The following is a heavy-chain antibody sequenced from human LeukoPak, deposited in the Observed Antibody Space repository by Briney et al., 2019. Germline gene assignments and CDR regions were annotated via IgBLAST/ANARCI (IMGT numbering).Heavy chain of an antibody. CDR1: GFTFSDYY. CDR3: ARDYHDILTGYPYYFDY. J-gene: IGHJ4*02. CDR2: ISSSGSTI. D-gene: IGHD3-9*01. V-gene: IGHV3-11*01. Sequence: GGSLRLSCAASGFTFSDYYMSWIRQAPGKGLEWVSYISSSGSTIYYADSVKGRFTISRDNAKNSLYLQMNSLRAEDTAVYSCARDYHDILTGYPYYFDYWGQGTLVTVSS.